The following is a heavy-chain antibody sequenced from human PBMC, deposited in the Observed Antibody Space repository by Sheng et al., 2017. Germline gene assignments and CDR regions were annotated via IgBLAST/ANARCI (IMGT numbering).Heavy chain of an antibody. D-gene: IGHD3-10*01. Sequence: ESVGGVVQPGRSLRLSCAASGFTFSSYAMHWVRQAPGKGLEWVAVISYDGSNKYYADSVKGRFTISRDNSKNTLYLQMNSLRAEDTAVYYCARQLLWPYWYFDLWGRGTLVTVSS. CDR2: ISYDGSNK. CDR1: GFTFSSYA. J-gene: IGHJ2*01. V-gene: IGHV3-30-3*01. CDR3: ARQLLWPYWYFDL.